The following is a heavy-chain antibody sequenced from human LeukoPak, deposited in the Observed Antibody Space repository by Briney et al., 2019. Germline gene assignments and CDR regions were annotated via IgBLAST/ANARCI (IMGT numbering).Heavy chain of an antibody. Sequence: SSETLSLTCTVSGGSISSYYWSRIRQPPGKGLEWIGYIYYSGSTNYNPSLKSRVTISVDTSKNQFSLKLSSVTAADTAVYYCARDHAAVAGTRYFDLWGRGTLVTVSS. CDR3: ARDHAAVAGTRYFDL. CDR1: GGSISSYY. CDR2: IYYSGST. V-gene: IGHV4-59*01. J-gene: IGHJ2*01. D-gene: IGHD6-19*01.